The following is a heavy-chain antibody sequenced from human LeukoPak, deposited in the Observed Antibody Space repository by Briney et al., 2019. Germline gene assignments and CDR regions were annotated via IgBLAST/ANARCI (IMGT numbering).Heavy chain of an antibody. CDR3: ARHRECGGDCYFFDY. CDR2: INAGNGNT. CDR1: GYTFTSYA. J-gene: IGHJ4*02. D-gene: IGHD2-21*01. Sequence: GASVKVSCKASGYTFTSYAMHWVRQAPGQRLEWMGWINAGNGNTKYSQKFQGRVTITRDTSASTAYMELSSLRSEDTAVYYCARHRECGGDCYFFDYWGQGTLVTVSS. V-gene: IGHV1-3*01.